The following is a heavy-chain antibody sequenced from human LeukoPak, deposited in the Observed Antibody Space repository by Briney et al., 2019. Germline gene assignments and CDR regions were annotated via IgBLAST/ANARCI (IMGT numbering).Heavy chain of an antibody. D-gene: IGHD3-3*01. CDR2: ISSSSSYI. J-gene: IGHJ4*02. CDR1: GFTFSSYS. CDR3: AREVGRFLEWLPTYYFDY. V-gene: IGHV3-21*01. Sequence: AGSLRLSCAASGFTFSSYSMNWVRQAPGKGLEWVSSISSSSSYIYYADSVKGRFTISRDNAKNSLYLQMNSLRAEDTAVYYCAREVGRFLEWLPTYYFDYWGQGTLVTVSS.